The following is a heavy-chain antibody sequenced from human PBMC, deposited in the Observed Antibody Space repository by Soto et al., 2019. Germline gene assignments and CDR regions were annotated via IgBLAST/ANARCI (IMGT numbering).Heavy chain of an antibody. CDR1: GFTFSSYA. Sequence: GGSLRLSCAASGFTFSSYAMSWVRQAPGKGLEWVSAISGSGGSTYYADSVKGRFTIYRDNSKNTLYLQMNSLRAEDTAVYYCAHLPSLRHRGRNRGLHYYYYYYMDVWGKGTTVTVSS. CDR2: ISGSGGST. V-gene: IGHV3-23*01. CDR3: AHLPSLRHRGRNRGLHYYYYYYMDV. D-gene: IGHD4-17*01. J-gene: IGHJ6*03.